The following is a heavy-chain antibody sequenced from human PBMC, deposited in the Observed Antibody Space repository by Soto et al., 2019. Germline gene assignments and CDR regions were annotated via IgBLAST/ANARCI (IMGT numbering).Heavy chain of an antibody. CDR3: ARSSWVYLYHFDP. J-gene: IGHJ5*02. V-gene: IGHV5-51*01. D-gene: IGHD6-13*01. CDR1: GYSFTSSW. Sequence: PGESLKISCKGSGYSFTSSWIGWVRQMPGKGLEWMGIIYPGDFDTRYSPSFQGQVTISADKSISTAYLQWSSLKASDTAMYYCARSSWVYLYHFDPWGQGTLVNVSS. CDR2: IYPGDFDT.